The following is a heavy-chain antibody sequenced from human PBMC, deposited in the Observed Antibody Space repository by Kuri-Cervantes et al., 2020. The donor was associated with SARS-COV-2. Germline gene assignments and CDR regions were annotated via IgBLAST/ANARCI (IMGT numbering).Heavy chain of an antibody. Sequence: LSLTCAVSGFTFSSYWMSWVRQAPGKGLVWVSRINSDGSSTSYADSVKGRFTISRDNARNTLYLQMNSLRAEDTAVYYCATLDGMDVWGQGTTVTVSS. V-gene: IGHV3-74*01. CDR2: INSDGSST. J-gene: IGHJ6*02. CDR1: GFTFSSYW. CDR3: ATLDGMDV.